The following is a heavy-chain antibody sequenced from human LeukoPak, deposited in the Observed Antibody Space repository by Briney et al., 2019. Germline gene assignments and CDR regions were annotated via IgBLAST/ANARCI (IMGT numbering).Heavy chain of an antibody. D-gene: IGHD3-22*01. CDR3: ARASGGYYNNWFDP. J-gene: IGHJ5*02. CDR2: IYYTGST. V-gene: IGHV4-59*01. CDR1: GGSLSTYY. Sequence: SETLSLTCTVSGGSLSTYYWSWIRQPPGKGLEWMGYIYYTGSTNYNPSLKSRVTMSVDTSTNQFSLTLNSVTAADTAVYYCARASGGYYNNWFDPWGQGTLVTVSS.